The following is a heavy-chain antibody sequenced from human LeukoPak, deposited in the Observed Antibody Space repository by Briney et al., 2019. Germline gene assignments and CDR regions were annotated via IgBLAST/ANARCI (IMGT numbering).Heavy chain of an antibody. Sequence: GGSLRLSCEASGFTFSDSAMSWVRQASGRGLEWVSLISASGGNSYYADSVKGRFTVSRDSSKNTLHLQMNSLRAEDTAVYYCARDIELSCWGQGTLVAVSS. J-gene: IGHJ4*02. CDR3: ARDIELSC. CDR2: ISASGGNS. CDR1: GFTFSDSA. D-gene: IGHD1-26*01. V-gene: IGHV3-23*01.